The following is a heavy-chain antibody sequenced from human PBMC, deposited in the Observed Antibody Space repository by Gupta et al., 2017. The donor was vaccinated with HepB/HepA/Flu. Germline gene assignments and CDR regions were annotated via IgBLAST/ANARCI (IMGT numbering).Heavy chain of an antibody. Sequence: QITLNESGPTLVKPTQTLTLTCTFSGFSLSISGVGVGWIRQPPGKALEWLALIYWDDHKRYSPSLKTRLTITKDTAKNQVVLTMTNMDPVDTATYYCAQPSRGVGRNWGQGTLVTVSS. D-gene: IGHD2-8*01. J-gene: IGHJ4*02. CDR1: GFSLSISGVG. V-gene: IGHV2-5*02. CDR3: AQPSRGVGRN. CDR2: IYWDDHK.